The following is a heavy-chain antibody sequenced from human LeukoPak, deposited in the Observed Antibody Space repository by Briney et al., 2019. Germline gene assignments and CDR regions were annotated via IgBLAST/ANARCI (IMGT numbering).Heavy chain of an antibody. V-gene: IGHV4-39*01. CDR1: GGSISSSSYY. CDR2: INYSGNT. D-gene: IGHD3-10*01. Sequence: SETLSLTCTVSGGSISSSSYYWAWIRQPPGKGLEWIGSINYSGNTYYNPSLKSRVTISVDTSKSQFFLKLSSVTAADTAVYYCARQKWITMVRGVINWFDPWGQGTLVAVSS. CDR3: ARQKWITMVRGVINWFDP. J-gene: IGHJ5*02.